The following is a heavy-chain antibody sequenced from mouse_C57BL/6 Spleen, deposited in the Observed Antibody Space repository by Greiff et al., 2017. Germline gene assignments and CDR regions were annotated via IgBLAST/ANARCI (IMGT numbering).Heavy chain of an antibody. V-gene: IGHV1-15*01. Sequence: VQLQQSGAELVRPGASVTLSCKASGYTFTDYEMHWVKQTPVHGLEWIGAIDPETGGTAYNQKFKGKAILTADKSSSTAYMELRSLTSEDSAVYYCTEGTTRLYFDYWGQGTTLTVSS. CDR1: GYTFTDYE. CDR3: TEGTTRLYFDY. D-gene: IGHD1-1*01. CDR2: IDPETGGT. J-gene: IGHJ2*01.